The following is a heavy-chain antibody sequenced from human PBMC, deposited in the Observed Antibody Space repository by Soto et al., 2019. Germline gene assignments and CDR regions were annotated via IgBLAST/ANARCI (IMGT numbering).Heavy chain of an antibody. J-gene: IGHJ3*02. V-gene: IGHV4-4*02. D-gene: IGHD6-19*01. CDR1: SGSISSSNW. CDR3: ARASWRHSSGHDAFDI. CDR2: IYHSGST. Sequence: QVQLQESGPGLVKPSGTLSLTCAVSSGSISSSNWWSWVRQPPGKGLEWIGEIYHSGSTNYNPSLKSHVTISVDKSKNQFSLKLSSVTAADTAVYYCARASWRHSSGHDAFDIWGQGTMVTVSS.